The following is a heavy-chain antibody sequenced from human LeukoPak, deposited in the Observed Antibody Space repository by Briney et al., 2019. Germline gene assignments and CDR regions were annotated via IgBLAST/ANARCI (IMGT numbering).Heavy chain of an antibody. CDR1: GYTFTGYY. V-gene: IGHV1-2*02. D-gene: IGHD3-22*01. Sequence: GASVKVSCKASGYTFTGYYMHWVRQAPGQGLAWMGWINPNSGGTNYAQKFQGRVTMTRDTSISTAYMELSRLRSDDTAVYYCARGGTYYYDSSGYGYWGQGTLVTVSS. CDR3: ARGGTYYYDSSGYGY. J-gene: IGHJ4*02. CDR2: INPNSGGT.